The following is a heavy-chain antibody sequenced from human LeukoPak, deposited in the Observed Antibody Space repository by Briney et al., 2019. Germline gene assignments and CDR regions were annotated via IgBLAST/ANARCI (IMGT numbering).Heavy chain of an antibody. CDR1: GYSISSGYY. J-gene: IGHJ6*03. D-gene: IGHD3-22*01. Sequence: ETLSLTCTVSGYSISSGYYWGWIRQPPGKGLEWIGSTYHSGSTYYNPSLKSRVTISVDTSKNQFSLKLSSVTAADTAVYYCARVLRTVAPSDSSGPAHYYYMDVWGKGTTVTISS. V-gene: IGHV4-38-2*02. CDR3: ARVLRTVAPSDSSGPAHYYYMDV. CDR2: TYHSGST.